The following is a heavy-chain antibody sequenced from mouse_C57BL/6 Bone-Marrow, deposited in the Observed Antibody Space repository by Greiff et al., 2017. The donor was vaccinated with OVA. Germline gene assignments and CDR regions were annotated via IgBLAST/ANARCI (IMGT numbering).Heavy chain of an antibody. Sequence: EVQLQQSGPELVKPGASVKISCKASGYTFTDYYMNWVKQSHGKSLEWIGDINPNNGGTSYNQKFKGKATLTVDKSSSTAYMELRSLTSEDSAVYYCARRGYYGSSYLDYWGQGTTLTVSS. J-gene: IGHJ2*01. CDR3: ARRGYYGSSYLDY. D-gene: IGHD1-1*01. CDR2: INPNNGGT. CDR1: GYTFTDYY. V-gene: IGHV1-26*01.